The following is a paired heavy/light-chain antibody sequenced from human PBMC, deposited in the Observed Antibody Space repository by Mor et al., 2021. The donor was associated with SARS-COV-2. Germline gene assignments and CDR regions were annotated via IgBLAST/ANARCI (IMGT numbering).Heavy chain of an antibody. CDR2: ISVYNGNT. CDR3: ARVGDHYGDYEVHYGMDV. D-gene: IGHD4-17*01. V-gene: IGHV1-18*04. CDR1: AYTFTSYG. Sequence: QVQLVQSGAEVKKPGASVKVSCKASAYTFTSYGISWVRQAPGQGLEWMGWISVYNGNTNYAQKLQGRVTLTTDTSTSTAYMELRSLRSDDTAVYYCARVGDHYGDYEVHYGMDVWGQGTTVTVSS. J-gene: IGHJ6*02.
Light chain of an antibody. CDR1: SSDVGVYNY. J-gene: IGLJ3*02. Sequence: QSALTQPASVSGSPGQSITISCTGTSSDVGVYNYVSWYQQHPGKAPKLMIYEVSNRPSGVSNRFSGSKSGNTASLTISGLQAEDEADYYCTSYTISSTWVFGGGTKLTVL. CDR3: TSYTISSTWV. V-gene: IGLV2-14*01. CDR2: EVS.